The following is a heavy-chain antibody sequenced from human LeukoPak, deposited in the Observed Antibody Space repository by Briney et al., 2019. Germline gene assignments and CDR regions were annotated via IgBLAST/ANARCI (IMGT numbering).Heavy chain of an antibody. CDR1: GFTFSSYW. D-gene: IGHD2-2*01. Sequence: GGSLRLSCAASGFTFSSYWMHWVRQAPGKGLVRVSRIKSDGSSISYADSVKGRFTISRDNAKNSLYLQMNSLRAEDTAVYYCARADVVVPAAEFDPWGQGTLVTVSS. J-gene: IGHJ5*02. V-gene: IGHV3-74*01. CDR3: ARADVVVPAAEFDP. CDR2: IKSDGSSI.